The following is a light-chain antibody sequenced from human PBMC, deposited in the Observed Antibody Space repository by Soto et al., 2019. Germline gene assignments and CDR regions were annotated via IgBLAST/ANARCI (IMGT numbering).Light chain of an antibody. J-gene: IGKJ4*01. CDR3: HQYDDWSLT. Sequence: EIVMTQSPATLSVSPGERATLSCRASQNIHNNLAWFQQKPGQAPTFLIYGASTRATGIPARFSGSGSGTEFTLTLSSLQSEDFAVYYCHQYDDWSLTFGGGTKVDIK. V-gene: IGKV3-15*01. CDR2: GAS. CDR1: QNIHNN.